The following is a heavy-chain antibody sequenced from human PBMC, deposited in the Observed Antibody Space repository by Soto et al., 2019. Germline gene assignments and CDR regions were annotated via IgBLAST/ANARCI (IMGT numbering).Heavy chain of an antibody. CDR1: GFTFSIYA. CDR2: ISGSGGST. D-gene: IGHD2-15*01. Sequence: GVSLRLSCAASGFTFSIYAMSCVRQAPGKGLEWVSAISGSGGSTYYADSVKGRFTISRDNSKNTLYLQMNSLRAEDTAVYYCAKVLMVYFDYWGQGTLVTVSS. J-gene: IGHJ4*02. CDR3: AKVLMVYFDY. V-gene: IGHV3-23*01.